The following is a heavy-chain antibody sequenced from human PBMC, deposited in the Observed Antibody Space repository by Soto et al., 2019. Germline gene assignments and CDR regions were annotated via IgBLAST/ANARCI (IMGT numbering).Heavy chain of an antibody. CDR3: ARRVFSSTWYDY. D-gene: IGHD6-13*01. CDR1: GDSISSHY. CDR2: IYYSGST. J-gene: IGHJ4*02. V-gene: IGHV4-59*08. Sequence: QVQLQESGPGLVKPSETLSLTCTVSGDSISSHYWSWIRQPPGKGLEWIGYIYYSGSTDYNPSLKSRVTISVHTSKTQFSLKLISVTAADTAVYFCARRVFSSTWYDYWGQGTLVTVSS.